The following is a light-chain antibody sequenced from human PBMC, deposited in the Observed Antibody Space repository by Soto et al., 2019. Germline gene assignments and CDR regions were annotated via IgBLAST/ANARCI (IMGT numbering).Light chain of an antibody. Sequence: EILMTQSPATLSVSPGERVTLSCRASQSIHNHMSWFLQKPGQAPRLVIYDASNRATGVPDRFSGSGSGTDFTLTVTRLEPEDFAVYYCQQYAESPLTFGGGTKVDIK. CDR1: QSIHNH. V-gene: IGKV3-20*01. J-gene: IGKJ4*01. CDR3: QQYAESPLT. CDR2: DAS.